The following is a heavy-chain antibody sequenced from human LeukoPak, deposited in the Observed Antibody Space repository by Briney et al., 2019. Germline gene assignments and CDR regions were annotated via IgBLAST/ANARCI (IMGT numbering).Heavy chain of an antibody. V-gene: IGHV4-59*01. CDR3: ARTTEGGYTYDYFYYYYMDV. CDR2: IYYSGST. CDR1: GTSISNDY. Sequence: SETLSLTCTVSGTSISNDYWSWIRQSPGKGLEYIGYIYYSGSTNYNPSLKSRVTISVDTSKNQFSLKLSSVTAADTAVYFCARTTEGGYTYDYFYYYYMDVWGKGTTVIISS. D-gene: IGHD5-18*01. J-gene: IGHJ6*03.